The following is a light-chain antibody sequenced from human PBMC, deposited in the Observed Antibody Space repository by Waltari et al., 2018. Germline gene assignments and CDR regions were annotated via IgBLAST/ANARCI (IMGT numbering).Light chain of an antibody. CDR3: QKYRDFPTT. CDR1: QDISIY. V-gene: IGKV3D-11*01. CDR2: DAS. J-gene: IGKJ1*01. Sequence: SCRASQDISIYLAWYQQKPGKVPRRLMYDASSMHSGIPYRFSGSGSGTDFSLTISSLQPEDFAIYYCQKYRDFPTTFGQGTRVEIK.